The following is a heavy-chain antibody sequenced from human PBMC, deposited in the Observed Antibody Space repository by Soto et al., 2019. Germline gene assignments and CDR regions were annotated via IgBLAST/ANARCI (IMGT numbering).Heavy chain of an antibody. Sequence: GGSLRLSCAASGFTFSSYGMHWVRQAPGKGLVWVSRINSDGSSTSYADSVKGRFTISRDNAKNTLYLQMNSLRAEDTAVYYCAIRASYYDSSGYFDYWGQGTLVTVSS. CDR3: AIRASYYDSSGYFDY. V-gene: IGHV3-74*01. J-gene: IGHJ4*02. CDR2: INSDGSST. D-gene: IGHD3-22*01. CDR1: GFTFSSYG.